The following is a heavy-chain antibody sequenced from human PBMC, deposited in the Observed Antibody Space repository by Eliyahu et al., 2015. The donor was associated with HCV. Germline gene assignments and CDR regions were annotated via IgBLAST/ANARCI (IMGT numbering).Heavy chain of an antibody. CDR3: GRHLLPAAKPQKYYYGMDV. CDR1: GFTFSSYW. Sequence: EVQLVESGGGLVQPGGSLRLSCAAXGFTFSSYWMSWVRQSPGKGLEWVANIRQDGSXKHYVDSVKGRFTISRDNARNSLYLQMNSLRAEDTAVYYCGRHLLPAAKPQKYYYGMDVWGQGTTVTVSS. CDR2: IRQDGSXK. D-gene: IGHD2-2*01. V-gene: IGHV3-7*01. J-gene: IGHJ6*02.